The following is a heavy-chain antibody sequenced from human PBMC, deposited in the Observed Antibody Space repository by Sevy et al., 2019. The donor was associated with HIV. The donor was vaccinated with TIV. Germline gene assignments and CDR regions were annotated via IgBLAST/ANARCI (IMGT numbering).Heavy chain of an antibody. CDR1: GYTFTSYG. CDR2: ISAYNSNT. Sequence: ASVKVSCKASGYTFTSYGISWVRQAPGQGLEWMGWISAYNSNTNYAQKLQGRVTMTTDTSTSTAYMELRSPRSDDTAVYYCARDHPALRVLEWRTNEYFQHWGQGTLVTVSS. CDR3: ARDHPALRVLEWRTNEYFQH. V-gene: IGHV1-18*01. J-gene: IGHJ1*01. D-gene: IGHD3-3*01.